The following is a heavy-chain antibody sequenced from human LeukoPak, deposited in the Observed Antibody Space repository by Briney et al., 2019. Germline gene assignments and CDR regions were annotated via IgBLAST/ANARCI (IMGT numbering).Heavy chain of an antibody. Sequence: GASVKVSCKASGYTFTSYGISWVRQAPGQGLEWMGWISAYNGNTNYAQKLQGRVTMTTDTSTSTAYMELRSLRSDDTAVYYCARGWKDSSSLYGFEYFQHWGQGTLVTVSS. D-gene: IGHD6-13*01. CDR1: GYTFTSYG. J-gene: IGHJ1*01. CDR3: ARGWKDSSSLYGFEYFQH. V-gene: IGHV1-18*01. CDR2: ISAYNGNT.